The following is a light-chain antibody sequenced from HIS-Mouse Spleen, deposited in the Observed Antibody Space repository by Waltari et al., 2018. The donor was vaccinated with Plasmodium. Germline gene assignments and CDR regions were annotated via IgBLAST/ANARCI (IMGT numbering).Light chain of an antibody. V-gene: IGLV3-21*02. CDR2: DDS. J-gene: IGLJ2*01. Sequence: SYVLTQPPSVSVAPGQTARITCGGNNIGSKSVHWYQQKPGQAPVLVVYDDSDRTQGMPERFSGSNAGNTATLTISRVEAGDEADYYCQVWDSSSDHPVFGGGTKLTVL. CDR3: QVWDSSSDHPV. CDR1: NIGSKS.